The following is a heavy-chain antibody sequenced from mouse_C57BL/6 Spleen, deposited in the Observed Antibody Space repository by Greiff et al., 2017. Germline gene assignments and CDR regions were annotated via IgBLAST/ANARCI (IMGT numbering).Heavy chain of an antibody. Sequence: QVQLQQPGAELVKPGASVKMSCKASGYTFTSYWITWVKQRPGQGLEWIGDIYPGSGSTNYNVKFKSKATLTVDTSSSTAYMQLSSLTSEDSAVYYCARRDDPVLYAMDYWGQGTSVTVSS. CDR1: GYTFTSYW. CDR3: ARRDDPVLYAMDY. V-gene: IGHV1-55*01. CDR2: IYPGSGST. D-gene: IGHD2-3*01. J-gene: IGHJ4*01.